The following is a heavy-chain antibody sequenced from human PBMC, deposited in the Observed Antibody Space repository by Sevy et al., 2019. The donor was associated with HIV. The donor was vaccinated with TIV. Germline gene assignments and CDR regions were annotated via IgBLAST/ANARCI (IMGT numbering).Heavy chain of an antibody. V-gene: IGHV1-69*13. Sequence: ASVKVSCKAFGGTFSSYAISWVRQAPGQGLEWMGGIIPIFGTANYAQKFQGRVTITADESTSTAYMELSSLRSEDTAVYYCARYGMEDYYDSSGYLYYFDYWGQGTLVTVSS. CDR1: GGTFSSYA. CDR3: ARYGMEDYYDSSGYLYYFDY. J-gene: IGHJ4*02. D-gene: IGHD3-22*01. CDR2: IIPIFGTA.